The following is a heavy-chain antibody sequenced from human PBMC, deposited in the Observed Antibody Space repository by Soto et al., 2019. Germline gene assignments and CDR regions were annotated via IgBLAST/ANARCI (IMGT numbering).Heavy chain of an antibody. CDR2: INPSGGIT. D-gene: IGHD6-19*01. V-gene: IGHV1-46*01. CDR1: GGTFSSYT. Sequence: GASVKVSCKASGGTFSSYTISCVRQAPGQGLEWMGIINPSGGITSYAQKFQGRVTMTRDTSTSTVYMELSSLRSEDTATYYCAHSAQWLDYFDYWGQGTLVTVSS. J-gene: IGHJ4*02. CDR3: AHSAQWLDYFDY.